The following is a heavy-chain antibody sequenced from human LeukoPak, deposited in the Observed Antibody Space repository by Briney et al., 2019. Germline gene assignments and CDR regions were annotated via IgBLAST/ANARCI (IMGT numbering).Heavy chain of an antibody. J-gene: IGHJ4*02. V-gene: IGHV1-2*02. D-gene: IGHD7-27*01. CDR3: ARGYWGSWYFDY. CDR1: GYTFTGYY. CDR2: INPNSGVT. Sequence: GASVKVSCKASGYTFTGYYMHWVRQAPGQGLEWMGWINPNSGVTNYAQKFQGRVTMTRDTSISTAYMELSRLRSDDTAVYYCARGYWGSWYFDYWGQGTLVTVSS.